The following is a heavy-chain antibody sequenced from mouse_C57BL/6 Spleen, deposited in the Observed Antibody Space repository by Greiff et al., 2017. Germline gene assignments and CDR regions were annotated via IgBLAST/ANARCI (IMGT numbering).Heavy chain of an antibody. V-gene: IGHV5-17*01. J-gene: IGHJ1*03. CDR3: ARRYGVLGYFDV. D-gene: IGHD2-14*01. CDR1: GFTFSDYG. CDR2: ISSGSSTI. Sequence: EVHLVESGGGLVKPGGSLKLSCAASGFTFSDYGMHWVRQAPEKGLEWVAYISSGSSTIYYADTVKGRFTISRDNAKNTLFLQMTSLRSEDTAMYYCARRYGVLGYFDVWGTGTTVTVSS.